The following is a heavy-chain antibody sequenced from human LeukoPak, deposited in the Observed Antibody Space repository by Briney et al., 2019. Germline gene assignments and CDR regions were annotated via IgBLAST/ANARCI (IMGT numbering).Heavy chain of an antibody. CDR2: IYHSGST. CDR3: AAKDFSSGYFHF. Sequence: PSGTLSLTCAVSSDSISSSNRWSWVRQPPGKGLEWIGEIYHSGSTNYNPSLKSRVTISVDRSNNQFSLKLNSVTAADTAIYFCAAKDFSSGYFHFWGQGTLVTVSS. J-gene: IGHJ4*02. D-gene: IGHD3-22*01. V-gene: IGHV4-4*02. CDR1: SDSISSSNR.